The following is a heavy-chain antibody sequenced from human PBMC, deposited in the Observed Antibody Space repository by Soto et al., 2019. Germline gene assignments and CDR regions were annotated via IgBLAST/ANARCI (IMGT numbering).Heavy chain of an antibody. CDR3: AKDGVAHIPLYTSGSSYDH. V-gene: IGHV3-23*01. CDR1: GFIFSSYA. Sequence: PGGSLRLSCAASGFIFSSYAMSWVRQAPGKGLEWVSAISGSDGSTYYADSVKGRFTISRDNSRNTLYLQMNSLRAEDTAVYYCAKDGVAHIPLYTSGSSYDHWRQGTLVTVSS. D-gene: IGHD3-22*01. CDR2: ISGSDGST. J-gene: IGHJ4*02.